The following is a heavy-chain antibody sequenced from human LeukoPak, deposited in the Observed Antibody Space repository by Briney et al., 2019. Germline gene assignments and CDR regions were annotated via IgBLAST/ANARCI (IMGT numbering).Heavy chain of an antibody. V-gene: IGHV1-2*02. CDR3: ARDMGYCGGDCYWDY. CDR1: GYTFTAYE. D-gene: IGHD2-21*02. J-gene: IGHJ4*02. Sequence: GASVKVSCKASGYTFTAYEIHWVRQAPGQGLEYMGWINPNSGGTNHAQKFQGRVTMTRDSSVSTAYMELSSLRSDDTAVYYCARDMGYCGGDCYWDYWGQGTLVTVSS. CDR2: INPNSGGT.